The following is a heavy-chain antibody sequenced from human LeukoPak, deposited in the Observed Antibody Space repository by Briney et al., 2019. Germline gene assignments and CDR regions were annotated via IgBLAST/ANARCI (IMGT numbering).Heavy chain of an antibody. CDR2: ISAYNGNT. J-gene: IGHJ5*02. CDR1: GYTFTSYG. Sequence: ASVKVSCKASGYTFTSYGISWVRQAPGQGLEWMGWISAYNGNTNYAQKLQGRVTMTTDTSTSTAYMELRSLRSDDTAVYYCARDIVVVVAALRYNWFDPWGQGTLVTVSS. CDR3: ARDIVVVVAALRYNWFDP. D-gene: IGHD2-15*01. V-gene: IGHV1-18*01.